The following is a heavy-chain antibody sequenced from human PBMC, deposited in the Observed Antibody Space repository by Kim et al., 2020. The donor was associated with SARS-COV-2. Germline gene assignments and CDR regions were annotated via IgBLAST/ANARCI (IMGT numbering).Heavy chain of an antibody. CDR1: GGSISSSSYY. CDR2: IYYSGST. J-gene: IGHJ4*01. V-gene: IGHV4-39*01. D-gene: IGHD5-18*01. Sequence: SETLSLTCTVSGGSISSSSYYWGWIRQPPGKGLEWIGSIYYSGSTYYNPSLKSRVTISVDTSKNQFSLKLSSVTAADTAVYYCARHRRGYSYAAFDYWG. CDR3: ARHRRGYSYAAFDY.